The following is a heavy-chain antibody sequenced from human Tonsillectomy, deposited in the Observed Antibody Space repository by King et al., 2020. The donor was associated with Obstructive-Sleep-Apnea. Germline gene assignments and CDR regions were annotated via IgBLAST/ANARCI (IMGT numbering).Heavy chain of an antibody. V-gene: IGHV1-18*01. CDR2: ISAYNGNT. Sequence: QLVQSGAEVKKPGASVKVSCKASGYTFTNYGITWGRQAPGQGPEWMGWISAYNGNTNYGQKLQGRVTMTTDTSTSTAYMELRSLRSDDTAVYYCARVGGGYNLDFYYGMDVWGQGTTVTVSS. J-gene: IGHJ6*02. CDR1: GYTFTNYG. CDR3: ARVGGGYNLDFYYGMDV. D-gene: IGHD5-24*01.